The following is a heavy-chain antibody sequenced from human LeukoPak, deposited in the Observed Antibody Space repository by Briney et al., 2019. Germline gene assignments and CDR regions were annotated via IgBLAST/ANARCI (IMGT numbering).Heavy chain of an antibody. Sequence: PGGSLRLSCAASGFTFSSYSMNLVRQAPGKGLEWVSSISSSSSYIYYADSVKGRFTISRDNAKNSLYLQMNSLRAEDTAVYYCARDDGRYSSGWYGRYWYFDLWGRGTLVTVSS. D-gene: IGHD6-19*01. V-gene: IGHV3-21*01. CDR3: ARDDGRYSSGWYGRYWYFDL. CDR1: GFTFSSYS. J-gene: IGHJ2*01. CDR2: ISSSSSYI.